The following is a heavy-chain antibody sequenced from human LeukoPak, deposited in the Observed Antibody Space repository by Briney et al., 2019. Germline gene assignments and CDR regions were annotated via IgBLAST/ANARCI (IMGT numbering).Heavy chain of an antibody. J-gene: IGHJ5*02. CDR3: AKDPSPAAIVPNWFDP. CDR1: GFTFSSYA. V-gene: IGHV3-30*04. D-gene: IGHD2-2*01. CDR2: ISYDGSNK. Sequence: PGGSLRLSCAASGFTFSSYAMHWVRQAPGKGLEWVAVISYDGSNKYYADSVKGRFTISRDNSKNTLYLQMNSLRAEDTAVYYCAKDPSPAAIVPNWFDPWGQGTLVTVSS.